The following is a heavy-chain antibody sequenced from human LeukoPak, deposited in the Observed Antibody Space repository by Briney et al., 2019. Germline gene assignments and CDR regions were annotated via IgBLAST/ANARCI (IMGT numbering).Heavy chain of an antibody. CDR3: ARLYYDILTGYLEGAFDI. V-gene: IGHV4-30-4*01. CDR1: GGSISSGDYY. Sequence: SQTLPLTCTVSGGSISSGDYYWSWIRQPPGKGLEWIGYIYYSGSTYYNPSLKSRVTISVDTSKDQFSLKLSSVTAANTAVYYCARLYYDILTGYLEGAFDIWGQGTMVTVSS. CDR2: IYYSGST. J-gene: IGHJ3*02. D-gene: IGHD3-9*01.